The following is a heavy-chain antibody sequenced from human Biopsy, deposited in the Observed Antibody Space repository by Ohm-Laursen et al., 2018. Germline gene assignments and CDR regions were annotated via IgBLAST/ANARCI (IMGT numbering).Heavy chain of an antibody. D-gene: IGHD6-19*01. CDR2: INPSGSTT. V-gene: IGHV1-46*01. Sequence: ASVKVSCQASGYSFTSYYMHWVRQAPGQGLEWMGMINPSGSTTSYPQIFQGRVTMTRDTSKSTVYMELSSLRSADTAVYFCARNTGWYGDLYYFDYWGQGTLVIVSS. CDR3: ARNTGWYGDLYYFDY. J-gene: IGHJ4*02. CDR1: GYSFTSYY.